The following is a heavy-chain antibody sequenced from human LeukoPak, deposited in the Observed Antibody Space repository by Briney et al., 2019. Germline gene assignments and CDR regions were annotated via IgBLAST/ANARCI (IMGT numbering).Heavy chain of an antibody. D-gene: IGHD2-2*01. CDR3: ARGNVVVPAATAY. CDR1: GYTFTGYY. V-gene: IGHV1-2*02. Sequence: ASVKVSCKASGYTFTGYYMHWVRQAPGQGLEWMGWINPNSGGTNYAQKFQGRVTMTRDTSISTAYMELSRLRSDDTAVYYCARGNVVVPAATAYWGQGTLVTVSS. J-gene: IGHJ4*02. CDR2: INPNSGGT.